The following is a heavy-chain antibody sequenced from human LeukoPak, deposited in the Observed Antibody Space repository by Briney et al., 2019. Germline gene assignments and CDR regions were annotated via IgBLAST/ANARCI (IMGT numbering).Heavy chain of an antibody. V-gene: IGHV1-2*02. CDR2: INPNRGGT. CDR3: ARSGTLDYFDY. J-gene: IGHJ4*02. CDR1: VYTFTGYY. Sequence: ASVKVSCKASVYTFTGYYVHWVRQAPGQGLEWMGWINPNRGGTNYAQKFQGRVTMTRDTSISTAYMELSRLRSDDTAVYYCARSGTLDYFDYWGQGTLVTVSS. D-gene: IGHD6-13*01.